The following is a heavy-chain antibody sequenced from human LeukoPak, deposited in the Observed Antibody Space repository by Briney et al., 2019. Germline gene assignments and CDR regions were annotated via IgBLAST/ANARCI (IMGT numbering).Heavy chain of an antibody. CDR1: GYTFTSYY. D-gene: IGHD6-13*01. CDR3: ARYGFSTVWQGGWHAFDI. Sequence: ASVKVSCKASGYTFTSYYMHWVRQAPGQGLEWLGIINPTTGDTTYAQKFQGRLTMTRDMPTSTVYLGLSSLTSEDTAVFYCARYGFSTVWQGGWHAFDIWGQGTVVTVSS. J-gene: IGHJ3*02. V-gene: IGHV1-46*01. CDR2: INPTTGDT.